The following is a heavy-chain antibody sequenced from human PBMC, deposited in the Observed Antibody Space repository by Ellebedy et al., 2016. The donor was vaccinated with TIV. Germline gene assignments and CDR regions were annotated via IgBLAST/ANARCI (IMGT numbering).Heavy chain of an antibody. CDR3: ARDPISDGCSGGSCYFDL. J-gene: IGHJ4*02. V-gene: IGHV4-39*02. CDR1: DDSISTNNYY. CDR2: VYYSGST. D-gene: IGHD2-15*01. Sequence: MPSETLSLTCTVSDDSISTNNYYWAWIRQPPGKGLQWIGSVYYSGSTYYNPSIKSRVTMSVHTSRRHFSLRLTSVTAADTAVYFCARDPISDGCSGGSCYFDLWGQGIPVIVSS.